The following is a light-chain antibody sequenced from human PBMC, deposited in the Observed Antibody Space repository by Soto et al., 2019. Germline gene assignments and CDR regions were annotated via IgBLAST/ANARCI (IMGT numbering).Light chain of an antibody. V-gene: IGLV2-14*03. CDR2: DVN. CDR3: SSCTSRNTVV. CDR1: SSDVGSHNC. J-gene: IGLJ1*01. Sequence: QSAPTQPASVSGSPGQSITVSCTGTSSDVGSHNCASWYQQHPGKAPKLIIYDVNNRPSGVSYRFSGSKSGNTASLTISGVQAEDEAAYYGSSCTSRNTVVFGTGTKLTVL.